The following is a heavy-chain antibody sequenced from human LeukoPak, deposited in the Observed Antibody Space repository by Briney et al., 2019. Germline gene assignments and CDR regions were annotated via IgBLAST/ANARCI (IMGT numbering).Heavy chain of an antibody. CDR3: AKTHQLTGIDY. CDR1: GFTFSSYG. CDR2: IRYDGSNK. V-gene: IGHV3-30*02. Sequence: GGSLRLSCAASGFTFSSYGMHWVRQAPGKGLEWVAFIRYDGSNKYYADSVKGRFTISRDNSKNTLYLQMNSLRAEDTAVYYCAKTHQLTGIDYWGQGTLVTVSS. D-gene: IGHD7-27*01. J-gene: IGHJ4*02.